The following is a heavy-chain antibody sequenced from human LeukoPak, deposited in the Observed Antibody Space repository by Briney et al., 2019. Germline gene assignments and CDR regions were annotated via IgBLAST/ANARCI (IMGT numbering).Heavy chain of an antibody. V-gene: IGHV3-23*01. CDR3: AKPSGSYPGSVDY. CDR1: GFIFRDYT. J-gene: IGHJ4*02. Sequence: GGSLRLSCVASGFIFRDYTMSWVRQAPGKGLEWVSAISGSGGSTYYADSVKGRFTISRDNSKNTLYLQMNSLRAEDTAVYYCAKPSGSYPGSVDYWGQGTLVTVSS. D-gene: IGHD1-26*01. CDR2: ISGSGGST.